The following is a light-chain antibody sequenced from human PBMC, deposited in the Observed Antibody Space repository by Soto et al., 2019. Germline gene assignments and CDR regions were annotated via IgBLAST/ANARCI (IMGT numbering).Light chain of an antibody. CDR2: AAS. CDR3: QQIYNTPQT. CDR1: QSISNY. J-gene: IGKJ1*01. V-gene: IGKV1-39*01. Sequence: DIQMTQSPSSLSASVGDRVTITCRASQSISNYLNWYQHKPGKAPKLLIYAASTLKSGVPSRFSGSGAGTDFTLTINSLQPEDFATYFCQQIYNTPQTFGQGTKVEIK.